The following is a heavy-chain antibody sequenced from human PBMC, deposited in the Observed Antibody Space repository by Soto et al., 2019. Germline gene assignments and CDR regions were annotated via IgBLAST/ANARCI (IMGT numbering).Heavy chain of an antibody. CDR1: GYTFTGHY. Sequence: ASVKVSCKASGYTFTGHYMHWVRQAPGQGLEWMGWIIPNSGDTNYAQNFQGRVTMTRDTSISTAYMELSSLRSDDTAVYYCARGAAGDTYTVTYYFDYWGQGTLVTVSS. J-gene: IGHJ4*02. CDR2: IIPNSGDT. CDR3: ARGAAGDTYTVTYYFDY. V-gene: IGHV1-2*02. D-gene: IGHD5-18*01.